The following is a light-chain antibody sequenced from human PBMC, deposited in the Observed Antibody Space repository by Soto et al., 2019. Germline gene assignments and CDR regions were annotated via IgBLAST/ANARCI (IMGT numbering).Light chain of an antibody. CDR2: DAS. V-gene: IGKV1-5*01. CDR3: QQYNSYSPTT. CDR1: QSINYW. Sequence: DIQMTQSPSTLSASVGDRVTITCRASQSINYWLAWYQQKPGKAPNLLIYDASILESGVPSRFSGSGSGTEFTLTISSLKPDDFATYYCQQYNSYSPTTFGQGTKVDIK. J-gene: IGKJ1*01.